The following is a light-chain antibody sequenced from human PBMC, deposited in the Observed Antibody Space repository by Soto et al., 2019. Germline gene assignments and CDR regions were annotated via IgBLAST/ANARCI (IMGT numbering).Light chain of an antibody. CDR2: GNS. V-gene: IGLV1-40*01. CDR1: SSNIGAGYD. CDR3: QSYDSSLSGYVV. Sequence: QSVLTQPPSVSVAPGQRVTISCTWSSSNIGAGYDVHWYQQLPGTAPKLLIYGNSNRPSGVPDRFSGSKSGTSASLAITGLQAEDEADYYCQSYDSSLSGYVVFGGGTKLTVL. J-gene: IGLJ2*01.